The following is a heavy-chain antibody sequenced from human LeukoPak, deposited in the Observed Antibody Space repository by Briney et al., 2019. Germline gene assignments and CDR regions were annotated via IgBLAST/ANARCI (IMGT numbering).Heavy chain of an antibody. D-gene: IGHD3-9*01. CDR2: IYTSGST. CDR3: ARGATYYDILTGYSSAHYFDY. CDR1: GGSFSGYY. V-gene: IGHV4-59*10. J-gene: IGHJ4*02. Sequence: SETLSLTCAVYGGSFSGYYWSWIRQPPGKGLEWIGRIYTSGSTNYNPSLKSRVTMSVDTSKNQFSLKLSSVTAADTAVYYCARGATYYDILTGYSSAHYFDYWGQGTLVTVSS.